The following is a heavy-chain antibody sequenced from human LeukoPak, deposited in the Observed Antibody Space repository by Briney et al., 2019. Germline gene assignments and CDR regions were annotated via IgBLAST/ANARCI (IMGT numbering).Heavy chain of an antibody. D-gene: IGHD3-10*01. CDR2: IYYSGST. J-gene: IGHJ4*02. CDR3: VRVRGVIGY. V-gene: IGHV4-39*01. CDR1: GDSISSSSYY. Sequence: SETLSLTCTVSGDSISSSSYYWGWIRQPPGKGLEWIGSIYYSGSTYYNPSLKSRVTISVDTSKNQFSLKLSSVTAADTAVYYCVRVRGVIGYWGQGTLVTVSS.